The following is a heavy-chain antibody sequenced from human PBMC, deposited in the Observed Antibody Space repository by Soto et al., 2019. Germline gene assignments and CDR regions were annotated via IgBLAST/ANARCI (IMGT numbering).Heavy chain of an antibody. Sequence: ASVKVSCKASGYTFTNYDINWVRQAAGQGLEWMGWMNPNNGAADYAQKFQGRVTMTRDTSTSTAFMEVNSLRSEDTAVYYCARARGQHMVKNWLDPWGQGNLVTGS. CDR2: MNPNNGAA. CDR3: ARARGQHMVKNWLDP. CDR1: GYTFTNYD. V-gene: IGHV1-8*01. D-gene: IGHD5-18*01. J-gene: IGHJ5*02.